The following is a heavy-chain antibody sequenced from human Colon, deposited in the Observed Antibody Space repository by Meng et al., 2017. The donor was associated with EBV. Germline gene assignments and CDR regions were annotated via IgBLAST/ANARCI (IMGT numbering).Heavy chain of an antibody. CDR3: ARGELLWDY. J-gene: IGHJ4*02. V-gene: IGHV4-4*02. CDR1: GGSISSSYW. CDR2: MYHSGTT. Sequence: QLQESXXGLVNXSGPLSLTCVVSGGSISSSYWWTWVRQSPGKGLEWIGEMYHSGTTNYNPSLKSRVTISVDTSKNQFSLKLSSVTAADTDVYFCARGELLWDYWGQGTLVTVCS. D-gene: IGHD2-2*01.